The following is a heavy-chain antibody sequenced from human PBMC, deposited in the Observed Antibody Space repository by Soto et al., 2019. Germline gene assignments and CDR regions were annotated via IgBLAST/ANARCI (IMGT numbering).Heavy chain of an antibody. J-gene: IGHJ4*02. D-gene: IGHD3-22*01. Sequence: GESLKISCKGSGYSFSSYWIGWVRQMPGRGLEWMGIIYPGDSDTKYSPSFQGQVTISADKSVSTAYLQWSSLKASDTAMYYCPRTRDSSGYFSVYDYWGLGTLVTVSS. CDR3: PRTRDSSGYFSVYDY. CDR2: IYPGDSDT. V-gene: IGHV5-51*01. CDR1: GYSFSSYW.